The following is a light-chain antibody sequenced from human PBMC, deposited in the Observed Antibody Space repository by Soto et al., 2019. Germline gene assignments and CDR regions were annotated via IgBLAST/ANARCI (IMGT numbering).Light chain of an antibody. CDR3: QHFNSFPHT. V-gene: IGKV1-13*02. J-gene: IGKJ2*01. CDR2: DAS. Sequence: AIQLTQSPSSLSASVGDRVTITCRASQGISSALAWYQQKPGEAPNLLIYDASSLTNGVPSRFSGSGSGTDFTLTISSLQPEDFATYYCQHFNSFPHTFGQGTRLEIK. CDR1: QGISSA.